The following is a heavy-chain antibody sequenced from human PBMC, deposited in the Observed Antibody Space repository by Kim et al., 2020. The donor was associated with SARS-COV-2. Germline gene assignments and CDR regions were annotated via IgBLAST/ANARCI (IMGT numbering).Heavy chain of an antibody. CDR1: GFTFSSYG. CDR3: ARDQGDYYGSGSYSYYFDY. D-gene: IGHD3-10*01. V-gene: IGHV3-33*05. CDR2: ISYDGSNK. J-gene: IGHJ4*02. Sequence: GGSLRLSCAASGFTFSSYGMHWVRQAPGKGLEWVAVISYDGSNKYYADSVKGRFTISRDNSKNTLYLQMNSLRAEDTAVYYCARDQGDYYGSGSYSYYFDYWGQGTLVTVSS.